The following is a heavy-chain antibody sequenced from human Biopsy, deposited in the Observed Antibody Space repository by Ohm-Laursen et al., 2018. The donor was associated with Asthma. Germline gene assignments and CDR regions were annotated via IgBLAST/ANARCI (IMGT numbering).Heavy chain of an antibody. J-gene: IGHJ6*01. CDR3: ARVRRYGDIFFGMDV. CDR1: GGYIDSHDWS. Sequence: SDTLSLTCTVSGGYIDSHDWSWCWIRQSPGKGLQWLGYAHFSGSTHYNPSLDRRIRMSVDTSKSQVSLSLTSVSAADTAVYFCARVRRYGDIFFGMDVWGQGTTVTVSP. CDR2: AHFSGST. D-gene: IGHD4-17*01. V-gene: IGHV4-30-4*02.